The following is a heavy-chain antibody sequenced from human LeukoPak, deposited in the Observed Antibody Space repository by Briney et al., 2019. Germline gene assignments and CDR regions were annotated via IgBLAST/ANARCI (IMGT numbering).Heavy chain of an antibody. CDR3: ARGGYCSSTSCSPFDY. CDR2: IYYSGST. CDR1: GGSISSGGYY. V-gene: IGHV4-31*03. Sequence: PSQTLSLTCTVSGGSISSGGYYWSWIRQHPGKGLEWIGYIYYSGSTYYNPSLKSRVTISVDTSKNQFSLKLSSVTAADTAVYYCARGGYCSSTSCSPFDYWAREPWSPSPQ. J-gene: IGHJ4*02. D-gene: IGHD2-2*01.